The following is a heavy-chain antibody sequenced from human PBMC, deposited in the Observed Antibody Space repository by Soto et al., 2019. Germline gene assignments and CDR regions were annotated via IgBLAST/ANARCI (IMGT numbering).Heavy chain of an antibody. CDR1: GGSLSGYY. J-gene: IGHJ4*02. D-gene: IGHD5-12*01. CDR2: IKDGGRT. V-gene: IGHV4-34*01. CDR3: ARGQEGVVATH. Sequence: QVQLQQWGAGLLKPSETLSLNCAVNGGSLSGYYWSWFRQPPGKGLEWIGEIKDGGRTNYSPSLKSRATISTDTANNPFSLRLNSVTAADTGVYYCARGQEGVVATHWDQGTLVTVSS.